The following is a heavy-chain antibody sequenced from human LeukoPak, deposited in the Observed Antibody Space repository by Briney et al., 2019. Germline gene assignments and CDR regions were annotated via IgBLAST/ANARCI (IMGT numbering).Heavy chain of an antibody. CDR2: IYYSGST. D-gene: IGHD4-11*01. CDR1: GGSISSGDYY. V-gene: IGHV4-30-4*01. Sequence: SETLSLTCTVSGGSISSGDYYWSWIRQPPGKGLEWIGYIYYSGSTYYNPSLKSRVTISVDTSKNQFSLKLSSVTAADTAVYYCASTYTMTTGHYYGMDVWGQGTTVTASS. J-gene: IGHJ6*02. CDR3: ASTYTMTTGHYYGMDV.